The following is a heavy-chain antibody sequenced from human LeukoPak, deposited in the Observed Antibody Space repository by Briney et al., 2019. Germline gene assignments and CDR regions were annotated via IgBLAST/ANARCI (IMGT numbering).Heavy chain of an antibody. D-gene: IGHD1-26*01. V-gene: IGHV3-7*01. CDR3: VRDRTGSDRERGC. J-gene: IGHJ4*02. CDR1: GFTFNTYW. Sequence: TGGSLRLSCAASGFTFNTYWMNWVRQAPGKGLLWVANIRQDGSEKHYVDSVKGRFTISRDNAQNSLYLQMNSLRADDTAVYYCVRDRTGSDRERGCWGQGTLVTVSS. CDR2: IRQDGSEK.